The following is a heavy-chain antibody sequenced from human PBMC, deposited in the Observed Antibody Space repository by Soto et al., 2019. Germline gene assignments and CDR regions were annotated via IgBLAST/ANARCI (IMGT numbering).Heavy chain of an antibody. D-gene: IGHD2-2*01. Sequence: PWGSLRLSCAASGFTFRSYSMNWVCQAPGKGLEWVSSISSSSSYIYYADSVKGRFTISRDNAKNSLYLQMNSLRAEDTAVYYCARIVVVPAARGGWFDPWGQGTLVTVSS. J-gene: IGHJ5*02. CDR1: GFTFRSYS. V-gene: IGHV3-21*01. CDR3: ARIVVVPAARGGWFDP. CDR2: ISSSSSYI.